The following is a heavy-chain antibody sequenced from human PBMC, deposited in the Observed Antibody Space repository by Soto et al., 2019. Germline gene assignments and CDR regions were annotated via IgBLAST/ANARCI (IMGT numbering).Heavy chain of an antibody. CDR3: AIYQRYSNYHYMDV. Sequence: PGGSLRLSCAASGFTFSDYYMTWIRQTPGKGLEWVSYISSSAGTIYYADSVKGRFTISRDNARNSLYLQMNGLRAEDTAVYYCAIYQRYSNYHYMDVWGKGTTVTVSS. D-gene: IGHD4-4*01. CDR2: ISSSAGTI. CDR1: GFTFSDYY. J-gene: IGHJ6*03. V-gene: IGHV3-11*01.